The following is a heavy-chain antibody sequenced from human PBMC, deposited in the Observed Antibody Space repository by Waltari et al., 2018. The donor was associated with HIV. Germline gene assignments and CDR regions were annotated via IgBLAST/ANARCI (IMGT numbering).Heavy chain of an antibody. J-gene: IGHJ5*02. Sequence: EMQLVESGGGLVQPGGSLRLSRAASGFTFDAYAMHWVRQGPGKGRECVAGNNWNTAKMTEADSVKGRFISARDNGKNSRCLQVNSVGTEGTALYYCAEDLGQGRLQPKCHHWGQGTLVTVSS. CDR3: AEDLGQGRLQPKCHH. CDR1: GFTFDAYA. D-gene: IGHD1-26*01. CDR2: NNWNTAKM. V-gene: IGHV3-9*01.